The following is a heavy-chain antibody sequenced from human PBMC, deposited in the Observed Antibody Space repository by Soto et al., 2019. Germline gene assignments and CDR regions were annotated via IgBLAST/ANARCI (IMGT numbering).Heavy chain of an antibody. CDR1: GYTFTGYY. D-gene: IGHD2-21*02. CDR2: INPYTGGT. CDR3: ATQFHHCGGDCYRGPYFGMDV. J-gene: IGHJ6*02. Sequence: QVQLVQSGSEVKEPGASVKVSCKASGYTFTGYYVLWVRQAPGQGPECMGWINPYTGGTNYAQKFQRRVTMTRDTSISTAYMELSKLISDDTAVYYCATQFHHCGGDCYRGPYFGMDVWGQGTTVTVSS. V-gene: IGHV1-2*02.